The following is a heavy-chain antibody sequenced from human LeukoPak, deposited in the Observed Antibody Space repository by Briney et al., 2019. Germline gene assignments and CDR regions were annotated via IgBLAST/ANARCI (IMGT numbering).Heavy chain of an antibody. J-gene: IGHJ4*02. V-gene: IGHV3-23*01. Sequence: PGGTLRLSCAASGFTFSSYGMSWVRQAPGKGLEWVSAISGSGGSTYYADSVKGRFTISRDNSKNTLYLQMNSLRAEDTAVYYCAKAVSFPLHIFGPVNQRYFDYWGQGALVTVSS. D-gene: IGHD3-9*01. CDR1: GFTFSSYG. CDR3: AKAVSFPLHIFGPVNQRYFDY. CDR2: ISGSGGST.